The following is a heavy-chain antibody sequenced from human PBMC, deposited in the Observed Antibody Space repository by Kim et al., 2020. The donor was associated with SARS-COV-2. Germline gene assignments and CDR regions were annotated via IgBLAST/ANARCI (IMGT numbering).Heavy chain of an antibody. J-gene: IGHJ4*02. CDR2: INTHTGNP. Sequence: ASVKVSCKASGYTFTSCALNWVRQAPGQGLEWMGWINTHTGNPTYAQGFTGRFVFSLDTSVSTAYLHISSLKAEDTAVYYCARVPIVATIFYYFDYWGQG. CDR1: GYTFTSCA. CDR3: ARVPIVATIFYYFDY. V-gene: IGHV7-4-1*02. D-gene: IGHD5-12*01.